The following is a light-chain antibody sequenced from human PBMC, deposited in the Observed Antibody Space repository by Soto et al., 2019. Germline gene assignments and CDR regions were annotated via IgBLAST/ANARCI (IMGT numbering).Light chain of an antibody. CDR2: DVS. J-gene: IGLJ3*02. CDR3: CSYAGSYTWV. CDR1: SSDVGSYKY. Sequence: QYALTQPRSVSGSPGQSVTISCTGTSSDVGSYKYVSWYQQHPGNAPKLIIYDVSKRPSGVPDLFSGSKSGNTASLTISGLQADDEADYSCCSYAGSYTWVFGGGTKVTVL. V-gene: IGLV2-11*01.